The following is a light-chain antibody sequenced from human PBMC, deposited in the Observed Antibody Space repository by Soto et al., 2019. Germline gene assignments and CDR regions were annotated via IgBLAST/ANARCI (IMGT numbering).Light chain of an antibody. Sequence: EIVLTQSPATLSLSPGERATLSCRASQSVSSYLAWYQQKPGQAPRLLIYDASNRATGIPARFSGSGSGTDFTLTISSLEPEDFAVYYCQQRRNWPPYVDARPTWTFGQGTKVEIK. V-gene: IGKV3-11*01. J-gene: IGKJ1*01. CDR2: DAS. CDR1: QSVSSY. CDR3: QQRRNWPPYVDARPTWT.